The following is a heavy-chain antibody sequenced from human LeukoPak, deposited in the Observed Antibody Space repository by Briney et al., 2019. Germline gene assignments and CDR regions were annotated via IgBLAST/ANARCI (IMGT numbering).Heavy chain of an antibody. D-gene: IGHD3-22*01. CDR1: GFTVGNNY. Sequence: PGGSLRLSCAASGFTVGNNYMAWVRQVPGKGLGWVSSISSSSSYIFYADSVKGRFTISRDNAKNSLFLQMNSLRAEDTAVYYCARDPSGYYQFDSWGQGTLVTVSS. V-gene: IGHV3-21*01. J-gene: IGHJ4*02. CDR2: ISSSSSYI. CDR3: ARDPSGYYQFDS.